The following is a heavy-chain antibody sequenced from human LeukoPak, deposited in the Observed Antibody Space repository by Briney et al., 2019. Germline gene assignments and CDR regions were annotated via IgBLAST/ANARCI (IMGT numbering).Heavy chain of an antibody. CDR3: ARDHGSGSYYRDY. D-gene: IGHD3-10*01. J-gene: IGHJ4*02. CDR2: IYTSGST. Sequence: PSETLSLTCTVSGDSISSGSFYWSWIRQPAGKGLEWIGRIYTSGSTNYNPSLKSRVTMSVDTSKNQFSLKLSSVTAADTAVYYCARDHGSGSYYRDYWGQGTLVTVSS. V-gene: IGHV4-61*02. CDR1: GDSISSGSFY.